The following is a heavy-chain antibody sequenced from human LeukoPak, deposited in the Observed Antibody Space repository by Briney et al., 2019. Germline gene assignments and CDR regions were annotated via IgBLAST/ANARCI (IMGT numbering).Heavy chain of an antibody. V-gene: IGHV3-21*01. Sequence: GGSLRLSCAASGSTFSRYSVNWVRQAPGKGLEWVASISSTSTFIYSADSVKGRLPIYRDTAENSLFLQMNSLRAEDTAIYYCARDYFDSTNYPQTYYYYYMDVWGKGTTVTVSS. CDR3: ARDYFDSTNYPQTYYYYYMDV. CDR2: ISSTSTFI. D-gene: IGHD3-22*01. CDR1: GSTFSRYS. J-gene: IGHJ6*03.